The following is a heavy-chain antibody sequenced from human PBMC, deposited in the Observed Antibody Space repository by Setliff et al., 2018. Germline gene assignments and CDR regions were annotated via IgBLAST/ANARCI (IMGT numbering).Heavy chain of an antibody. CDR3: ARANSGYSYGYDY. CDR2: IYSGGST. D-gene: IGHD5-18*01. CDR1: GFTFSSYT. J-gene: IGHJ4*02. Sequence: GGSLRLSCAASGFTFSSYTMNWVRQAPGKGLEWVSVIYSGGSTYYADSVKGRFTISRDNSKNTLYLQMNSLRAEDTAVYYCARANSGYSYGYDYWGQGTLVTVSS. V-gene: IGHV3-53*01.